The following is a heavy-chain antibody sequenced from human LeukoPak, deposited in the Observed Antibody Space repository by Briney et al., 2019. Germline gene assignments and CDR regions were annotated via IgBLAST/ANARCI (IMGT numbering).Heavy chain of an antibody. D-gene: IGHD4-17*01. CDR2: ISSSGSTI. Sequence: GGSLRLSCAASGFTFSSYEMNWVRQAPGKGLEWVSYISSSGSTIYYADSVKGRFTISRDNAKNSLYLQMNSLRAEDTAVYYCARLLYGDYSHLDYWGQGTLVTVSS. CDR1: GFTFSSYE. J-gene: IGHJ4*02. CDR3: ARLLYGDYSHLDY. V-gene: IGHV3-48*03.